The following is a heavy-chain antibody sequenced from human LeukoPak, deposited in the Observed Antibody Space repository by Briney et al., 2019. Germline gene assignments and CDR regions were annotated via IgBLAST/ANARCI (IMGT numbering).Heavy chain of an antibody. CDR1: GGSISSSSYY. CDR2: IYYSGST. D-gene: IGHD3-10*01. V-gene: IGHV4-39*07. J-gene: IGHJ4*02. Sequence: SETLSLTCTVSGGSISSSSYYWGWIRQPPGKGLEWIGSIYYSGSTYYNPSLKSRVTISVDTSKNQFSLRLSSVTAADTAIYYCARDLRGVIGDWGLGTLVTVSS. CDR3: ARDLRGVIGD.